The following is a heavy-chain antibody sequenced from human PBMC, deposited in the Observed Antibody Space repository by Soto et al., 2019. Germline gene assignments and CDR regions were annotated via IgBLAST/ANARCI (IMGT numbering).Heavy chain of an antibody. Sequence: QVQLQESGPGLVKPSQTLSLTCTVSGGFSSSGGYYWSWIRQHPGKGLEWIGYIYDSGTTYYKTSLTSRVTISVDMSKNQFSMKLSSVTAADTAVYYCAIWSGSGYNDYWGQGTLVTVSS. CDR2: IYDSGTT. CDR1: GGFSSSGGYY. D-gene: IGHD3-22*01. V-gene: IGHV4-31*03. CDR3: AIWSGSGYNDY. J-gene: IGHJ4*02.